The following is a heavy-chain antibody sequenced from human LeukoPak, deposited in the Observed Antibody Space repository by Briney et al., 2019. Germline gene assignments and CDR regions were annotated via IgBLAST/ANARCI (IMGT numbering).Heavy chain of an antibody. CDR2: ISYDGTSK. D-gene: IGHD4-23*01. CDR3: AKETMVTLGSYFHY. V-gene: IGHV3-30-3*01. CDR1: GFTFSSYA. J-gene: IGHJ4*02. Sequence: PGRSLRLSCAASGFTFSSYAMHWVRQAPGKGLEWVAVISYDGTSKYYADSVRGRFTISRDNSKNTLDLQMNSLRAEDTALYYCAKETMVTLGSYFHYWGQGTQVTVSS.